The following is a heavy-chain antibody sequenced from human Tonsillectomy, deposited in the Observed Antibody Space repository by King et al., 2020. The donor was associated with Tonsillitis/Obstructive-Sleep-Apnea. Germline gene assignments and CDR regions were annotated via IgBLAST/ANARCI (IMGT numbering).Heavy chain of an antibody. J-gene: IGHJ6*03. CDR1: GGSISSSSYY. CDR2: IYYSGST. D-gene: IGHD2-21*02. V-gene: IGHV4-39*01. CDR3: ARQSDSEKYYYYYMDV. Sequence: QLQESGPGLVKPSETLSLTCSVSGGSISSSSYYWGWIRQPPGKGLEWIGSIYYSGSTYYNPSLKSRVTISADTSKNQFSLKLTSVTAADTAVYYCARQSDSEKYYYYYMDVWGKGTTVTVSS.